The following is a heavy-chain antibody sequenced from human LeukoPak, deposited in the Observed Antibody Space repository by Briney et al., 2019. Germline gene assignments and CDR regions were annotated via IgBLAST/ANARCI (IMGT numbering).Heavy chain of an antibody. V-gene: IGHV1-18*01. CDR2: ISAYNGNT. Sequence: ASVKVSCKASGYTFTSYGISWVRQAPGQGLEWMGWISAYNGNTNYAQKLQGRVTMTTDTSTNTAYMELRSLRSDDTAVYYCARDYGGNPIYYYYYMDVWGKGTTVTVSS. CDR3: ARDYGGNPIYYYYYMDV. D-gene: IGHD4-23*01. CDR1: GYTFTSYG. J-gene: IGHJ6*03.